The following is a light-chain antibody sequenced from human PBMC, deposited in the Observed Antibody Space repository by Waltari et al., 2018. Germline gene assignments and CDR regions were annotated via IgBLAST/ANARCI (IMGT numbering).Light chain of an antibody. CDR3: QQYHNLPAT. V-gene: IGKV1-33*01. CDR1: QDISNS. Sequence: DIQMTQSPSSLSASVGDRVTITCQASQDISNSLNWYQQKPRKAPKVLIYDAANLESGVPSRFSGSGFGTDFTFTISSLQPEDLATYFCQQYHNLPATFGGGTKVESK. J-gene: IGKJ4*01. CDR2: DAA.